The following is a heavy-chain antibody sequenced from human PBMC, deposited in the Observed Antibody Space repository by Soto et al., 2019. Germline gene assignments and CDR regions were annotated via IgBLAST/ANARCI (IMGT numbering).Heavy chain of an antibody. Sequence: PGGSLRLSCAASGFTFSSYGMHWVRQAPGKWLEGVAFISFDGTNKYFAASVKGRFTLSRDNSKNTLYLQMNSLRAEDTAVYSCAKSPPNSNLDFGRVAYWGQGXLVTAYS. D-gene: IGHD4-4*01. V-gene: IGHV3-30*18. CDR1: GFTFSSYG. CDR3: AKSPPNSNLDFGRVAY. J-gene: IGHJ4*02. CDR2: ISFDGTNK.